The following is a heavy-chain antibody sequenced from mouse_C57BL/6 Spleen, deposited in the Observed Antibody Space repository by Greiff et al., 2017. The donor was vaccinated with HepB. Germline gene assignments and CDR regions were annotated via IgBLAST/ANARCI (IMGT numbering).Heavy chain of an antibody. Sequence: QVQLQQPGAELVRPGSSVKLSCKTSGYTFTSYWMHWVKQRPIQGLEWIGNIDPSDSETHYNQKFKDKATLTVDKSSSTAYMQLSSLTSEDSAVYYCARGFGNYILDYWGQGTSVTVSS. D-gene: IGHD2-1*01. CDR3: ARGFGNYILDY. V-gene: IGHV1-52*01. J-gene: IGHJ4*01. CDR2: IDPSDSET. CDR1: GYTFTSYW.